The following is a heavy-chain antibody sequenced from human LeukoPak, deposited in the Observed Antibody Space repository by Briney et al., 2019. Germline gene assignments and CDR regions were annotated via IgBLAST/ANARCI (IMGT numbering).Heavy chain of an antibody. Sequence: PSETLSLTCTVSGGSMRSYYWSWIRQPPGKGLEWIGYIYYSGSTNYNPSLKSRVTISVDTSKNQFSLKLSSVTAADTAVYYCASGQLLWFGERGAFDIWGQGTMVTVSS. CDR2: IYYSGST. D-gene: IGHD3-10*01. CDR1: GGSMRSYY. V-gene: IGHV4-59*01. J-gene: IGHJ3*02. CDR3: ASGQLLWFGERGAFDI.